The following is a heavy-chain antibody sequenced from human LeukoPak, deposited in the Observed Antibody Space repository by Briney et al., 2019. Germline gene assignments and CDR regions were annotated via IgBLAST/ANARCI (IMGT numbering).Heavy chain of an antibody. CDR1: GFTFGNYG. J-gene: IGHJ4*02. D-gene: IGHD5-18*01. CDR3: ARVGYSYGSDY. V-gene: IGHV3-30*03. Sequence: PGGSLRLSCAVSGFTFGNYGMHWVRQAPGKGLEWVALISYDGSSEYYAGSVKGRFTISRDNSKITVYLQMNSLKAEDTAVYYCARVGYSYGSDYWGQGTLVTVSS. CDR2: ISYDGSSE.